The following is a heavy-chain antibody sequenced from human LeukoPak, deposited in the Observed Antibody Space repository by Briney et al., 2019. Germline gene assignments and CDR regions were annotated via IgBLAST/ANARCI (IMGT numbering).Heavy chain of an antibody. CDR2: IKSKTDGETT. Sequence: SGGSLRLSCAASGFSFNDAWMSCVRQAPGKGLEWVGRIKSKTDGETTDYAAPVKGRFTISRDDSKNTLYLQMNSLKTEDTAVYYCTTGPGVPYYFDHWGQGTLVTVSS. V-gene: IGHV3-15*01. J-gene: IGHJ4*02. D-gene: IGHD2-2*01. CDR3: TTGPGVPYYFDH. CDR1: GFSFNDAW.